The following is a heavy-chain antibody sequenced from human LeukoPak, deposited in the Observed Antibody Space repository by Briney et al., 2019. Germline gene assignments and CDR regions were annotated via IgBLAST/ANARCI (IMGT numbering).Heavy chain of an antibody. Sequence: ASVKVSCKASGGTFSSYAISWVRQAPGQGLEWMGRIIPILGIANYAQKFQGRVTITADKSTSTAYMELSSLRSEDTAVYYCARAPRGYYDSSGYYYDYWGQGNPGHRLL. J-gene: IGHJ4*02. D-gene: IGHD3-22*01. CDR2: IIPILGIA. V-gene: IGHV1-69*04. CDR1: GGTFSSYA. CDR3: ARAPRGYYDSSGYYYDY.